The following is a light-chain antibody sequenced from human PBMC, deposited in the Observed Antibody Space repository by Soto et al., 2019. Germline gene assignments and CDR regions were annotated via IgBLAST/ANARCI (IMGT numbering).Light chain of an antibody. CDR2: TAS. Sequence: DIQMTQSPSSLSASVGDRVIITCRATQGISNYLAWYQQKPGKVPKLLIYTASTLQSGVPSRFSGSGSGTDCTLAISSLQTEDVAPYYCQKYNSAPSTFGPGTKVDVK. CDR1: QGISNY. V-gene: IGKV1-27*01. CDR3: QKYNSAPST. J-gene: IGKJ3*01.